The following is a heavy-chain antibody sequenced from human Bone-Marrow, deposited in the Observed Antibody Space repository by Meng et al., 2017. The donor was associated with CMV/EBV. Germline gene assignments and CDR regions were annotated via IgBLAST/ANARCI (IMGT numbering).Heavy chain of an antibody. J-gene: IGHJ6*02. CDR1: GFTFSSYS. D-gene: IGHD2-2*01. Sequence: GESLKISCAASGFTFSSYSMNWVRQAPGKGLEWVSSMTSTSSDLYYADSVKGRVNISRDIAEDSLYLQMNSLRAEDTAVYYCVRHCRSTSCYVSSHHYYAMDVWGQGTPVTVSS. CDR3: VRHCRSTSCYVSSHHYYAMDV. V-gene: IGHV3-21*01. CDR2: MTSTSSDL.